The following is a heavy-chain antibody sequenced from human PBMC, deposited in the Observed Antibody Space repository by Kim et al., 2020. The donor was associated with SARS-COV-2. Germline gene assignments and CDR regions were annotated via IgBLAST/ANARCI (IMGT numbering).Heavy chain of an antibody. CDR3: APAGYCSGGSCYGYFDY. D-gene: IGHD2-15*01. Sequence: SETLSLTCTVSGGSISSSSYYWGWIRQPPGKGLEWIGSIYYSGSTYYNPSLKSRLTISVDTSKNQFSLKLSSVTAADTAVYYCAPAGYCSGGSCYGYFDYWGQGTLVTVSS. J-gene: IGHJ4*02. V-gene: IGHV4-39*01. CDR2: IYYSGST. CDR1: GGSISSSSYY.